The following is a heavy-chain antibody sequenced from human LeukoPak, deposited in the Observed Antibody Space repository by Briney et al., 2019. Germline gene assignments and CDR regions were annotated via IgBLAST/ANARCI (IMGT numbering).Heavy chain of an antibody. V-gene: IGHV3-23*01. CDR2: ITGSGDSA. Sequence: GGSLRLSCAASGFTFSSYAMTWVRQAPGKGLEWVSAITGSGDSAYYSDSVKGRFTISRDQSKSTVYLQMNSLRAEDTATYYCATLTGDYYYSYYMDVWGKGTTVTVSS. CDR1: GFTFSSYA. CDR3: ATLTGDYYYSYYMDV. D-gene: IGHD3-9*01. J-gene: IGHJ6*03.